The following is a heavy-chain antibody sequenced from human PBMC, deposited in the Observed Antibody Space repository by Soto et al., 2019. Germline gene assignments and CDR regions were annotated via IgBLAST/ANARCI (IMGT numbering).Heavy chain of an antibody. V-gene: IGHV3-7*05. CDR1: GFTFSTYW. J-gene: IGHJ2*01. D-gene: IGHD6-19*01. Sequence: EVQLVESGGGLVQPGGSLRLSCAASGFTFSTYWMSWLRQAPGKGLEWVANIQQDGGDKYHVDSVKGRFTISRNNAKNTLYVQMSGLRTEDSAVYYCAREAQGVPPKDGSGHWLGYFPLWGRGTLVTVSS. CDR2: IQQDGGDK. CDR3: AREAQGVPPKDGSGHWLGYFPL.